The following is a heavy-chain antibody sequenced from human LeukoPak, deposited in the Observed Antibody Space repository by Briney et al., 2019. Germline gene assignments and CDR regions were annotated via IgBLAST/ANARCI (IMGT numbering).Heavy chain of an antibody. D-gene: IGHD6-6*01. V-gene: IGHV3-30*02. CDR1: GIPFSVSG. J-gene: IGHJ3*01. CDR3: VREGSSQQIGAFDV. Sequence: GGSLRLSCLASGIPFSVSGVHWVRQDPGKGLEWVTFIQYDGFHKYYAKSVEGRFTISRDNSRNTVYLQMNSLRGGDTGIYYCVREGSSQQIGAFDVCGQGTMVTVSS. CDR2: IQYDGFHK.